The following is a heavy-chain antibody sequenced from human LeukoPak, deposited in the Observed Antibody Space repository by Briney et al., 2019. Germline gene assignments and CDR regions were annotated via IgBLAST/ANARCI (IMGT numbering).Heavy chain of an antibody. V-gene: IGHV1-69*05. CDR2: IIPIFGTA. J-gene: IGHJ6*03. CDR1: GGTFSSYA. CDR3: ASSAARSYYYYMDV. D-gene: IGHD6-6*01. Sequence: ASVKVSCTASGGTFSSYAISWVRQAPGQGLEWMGGIIPIFGTANYAQKFQGRVTITTDESTSTAYMELSSLRSEDTAVYYCASSAARSYYYYMDVWGKGTTVTVSS.